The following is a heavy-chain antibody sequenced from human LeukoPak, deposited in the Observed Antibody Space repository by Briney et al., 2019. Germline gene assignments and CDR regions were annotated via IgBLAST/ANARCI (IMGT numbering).Heavy chain of an antibody. CDR3: ARDRPRVGLDY. D-gene: IGHD2-2*01. V-gene: IGHV3-48*03. CDR1: GITFSNYE. Sequence: PGGSLRLSCAASGITFSNYEMNWVRQAPGKGLEWVSYISISGSTIHYADSVKGRFTISRNNAKNALYLQMNSLRAEDMAVYYCARDRPRVGLDYWGQGTLVTVSS. CDR2: ISISGSTI. J-gene: IGHJ4*02.